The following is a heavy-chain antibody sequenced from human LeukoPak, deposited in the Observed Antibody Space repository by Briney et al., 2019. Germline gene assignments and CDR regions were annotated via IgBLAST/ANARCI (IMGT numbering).Heavy chain of an antibody. Sequence: ASVKVSCKASGYTFTGYYMHWVRQAPGQGLEWMGWINPNSGGTNYAQKFQGRVTMTRDTSTSTAYMELSRLRSDDTAVYYCARLGGSYWNYYYGMDVWGQGTTVTVSS. CDR3: ARLGGSYWNYYYGMDV. D-gene: IGHD1-26*01. J-gene: IGHJ6*02. CDR1: GYTFTGYY. V-gene: IGHV1-2*02. CDR2: INPNSGGT.